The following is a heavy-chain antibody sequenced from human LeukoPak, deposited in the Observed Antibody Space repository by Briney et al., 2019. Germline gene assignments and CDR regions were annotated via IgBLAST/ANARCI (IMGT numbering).Heavy chain of an antibody. V-gene: IGHV4-59*01. CDR1: GGSISGYY. CDR2: VYYSGRT. CDR3: ARDRVGTADY. Sequence: PETLSLTCTVSGGSISGYYCSWIREPPAKGLEWSGYVYYSGRTHYNTSLKSRVTISVDTSKNQFSLKLSSVTAADTAVYYCARDRVGTADYWGQGTLVTVSS. D-gene: IGHD2-21*02. J-gene: IGHJ4*02.